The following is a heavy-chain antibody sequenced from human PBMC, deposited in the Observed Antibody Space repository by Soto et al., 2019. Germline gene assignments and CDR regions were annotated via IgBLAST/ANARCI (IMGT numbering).Heavy chain of an antibody. CDR1: GFSLSNPRMG. Sequence: SGPTLVNPTETLTLTCTVSGFSLSNPRMGVSWIRQPPGKALEWLAHIFSNDEKSYSTSLKSRLTISRDTSKSQVVLTMTNMDPVDTATYYCARIQRISMIVVSKHYFDYWGQGALVTVYS. D-gene: IGHD3-22*01. CDR3: ARIQRISMIVVSKHYFDY. J-gene: IGHJ4*02. V-gene: IGHV2-26*01. CDR2: IFSNDEK.